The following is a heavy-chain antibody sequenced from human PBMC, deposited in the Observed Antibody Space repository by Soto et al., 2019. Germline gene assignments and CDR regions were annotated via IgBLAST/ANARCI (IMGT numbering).Heavy chain of an antibody. CDR1: GYSFTAFS. Sequence: GASVKVSCKASGYSFTAFSLHWVRQAPGQGLEWMGWVNTNNGDTSYAQNIQDRVTMTRDTAISTAYMELTSLTSDDTAVYYCARQTLAREFVYWGQRTLVTVSS. CDR2: VNTNNGDT. J-gene: IGHJ4*02. V-gene: IGHV1-2*02. CDR3: ARQTLAREFVY. D-gene: IGHD6-6*01.